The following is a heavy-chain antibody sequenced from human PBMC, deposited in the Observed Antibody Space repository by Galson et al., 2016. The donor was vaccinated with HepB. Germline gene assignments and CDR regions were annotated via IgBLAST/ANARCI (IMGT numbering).Heavy chain of an antibody. CDR1: GFTFSSSA. V-gene: IGHV3-33*01. Sequence: SLRLSCAASGFTFSSSAMHWVRQAPGKGLEWVAVIWFDGSKKYYADSVKGRFTISRDNSKNILYLQMSSLRAEDTAVYYCARVGAVGIGNAFDPWGQGTLVTVSS. D-gene: IGHD6-13*01. CDR3: ARVGAVGIGNAFDP. J-gene: IGHJ5*02. CDR2: IWFDGSKK.